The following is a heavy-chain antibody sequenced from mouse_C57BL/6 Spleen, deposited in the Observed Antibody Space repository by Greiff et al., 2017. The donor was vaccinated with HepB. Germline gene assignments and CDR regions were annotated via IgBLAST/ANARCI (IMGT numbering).Heavy chain of an antibody. J-gene: IGHJ2*01. V-gene: IGHV1-64*01. CDR3: ARSGITTVVDTPLDY. CDR2: IHPNSGST. Sequence: QVQLQQPGAELVKPGASVKLSCKASGYTFTSYWMHWVKQRPGQGLEWIGMIHPNSGSTNYNEKFKSKATLTVDKSSSTAYMQLSSLTSEDSAVYYCARSGITTVVDTPLDYWGQGTTLTVSS. CDR1: GYTFTSYW. D-gene: IGHD1-1*01.